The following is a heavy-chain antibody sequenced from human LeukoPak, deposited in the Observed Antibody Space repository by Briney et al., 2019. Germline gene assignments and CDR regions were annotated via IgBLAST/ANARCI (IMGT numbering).Heavy chain of an antibody. D-gene: IGHD3-22*01. J-gene: IGHJ4*02. V-gene: IGHV3-7*01. CDR3: ARDDPWDSSGYYYFDY. CDR1: GFTFRNYW. Sequence: PGGSLRLSCAASGFTFRNYWMGWVRQAPGKGLEWVANIRPDGDDKYYVESVRGRFTISRDNAQNSLSLQMDSLRVEDSAVYYCARDDPWDSSGYYYFDYWGQGTLVTVSS. CDR2: IRPDGDDK.